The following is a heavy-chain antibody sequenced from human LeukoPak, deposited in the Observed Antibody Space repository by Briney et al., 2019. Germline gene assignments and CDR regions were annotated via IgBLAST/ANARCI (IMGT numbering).Heavy chain of an antibody. CDR3: AREPDIVVVPAAIPDY. Sequence: GGSLRLSCAASGFTFSSYSMNWVRQAPGKGLEWVSSISSSSSYIYYADSVKGRFTIPRDNAKNSLYLQMNSLRAEDTAVYYCAREPDIVVVPAAIPDYWGQGTLVTVSS. CDR2: ISSSSSYI. J-gene: IGHJ4*02. V-gene: IGHV3-21*01. D-gene: IGHD2-2*02. CDR1: GFTFSSYS.